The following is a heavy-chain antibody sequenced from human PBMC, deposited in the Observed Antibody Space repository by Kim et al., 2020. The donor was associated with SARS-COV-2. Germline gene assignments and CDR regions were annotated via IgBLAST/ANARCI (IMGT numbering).Heavy chain of an antibody. D-gene: IGHD4-4*01. V-gene: IGHV6-1*01. Sequence: WYNDYAVSVKSRITINPDTSKNQFSLQLNSVTPEDTAVYYCALFYSNSGYWGQGTLVTVSS. CDR3: ALFYSNSGY. J-gene: IGHJ4*02. CDR2: WYN.